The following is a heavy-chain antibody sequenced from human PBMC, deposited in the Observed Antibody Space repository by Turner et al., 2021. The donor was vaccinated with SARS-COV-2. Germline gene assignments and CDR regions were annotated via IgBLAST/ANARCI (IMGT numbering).Heavy chain of an antibody. CDR2: IYYSGST. CDR1: GGSISSSSYY. Sequence: QLQLQESGPGLVKPSETLSLTCTVSGGSISSSSYYWGWIRQPPGKGLEWIGSIYYSGSTYYNPSLKSRVTISVDTTKNQFALKVSSVNAADTAVYHCATETGTERKYYYNGMDVWGQGTTVTVSS. CDR3: ATETGTERKYYYNGMDV. V-gene: IGHV4-39*01. J-gene: IGHJ6*02. D-gene: IGHD1-7*01.